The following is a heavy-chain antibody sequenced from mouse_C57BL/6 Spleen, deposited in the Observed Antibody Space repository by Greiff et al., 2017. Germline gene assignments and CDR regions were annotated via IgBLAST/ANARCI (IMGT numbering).Heavy chain of an antibody. J-gene: IGHJ4*01. V-gene: IGHV1-82*01. D-gene: IGHD2-4*01. Sequence: QVQLQQSGPELVKPGASVKISCKASSYAFSSSWMNWVKQRPGKGLEWIGRIYPGDGDTNYNGKFKGKATLTADKSSSTAYMQLSSLTSEDSAVYFCARWYYDYDGLYYYAMDYCGQGTSVTVSS. CDR2: IYPGDGDT. CDR1: SYAFSSSW. CDR3: ARWYYDYDGLYYYAMDY.